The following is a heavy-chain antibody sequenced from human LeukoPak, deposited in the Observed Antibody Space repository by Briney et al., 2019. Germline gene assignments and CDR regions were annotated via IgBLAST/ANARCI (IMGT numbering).Heavy chain of an antibody. V-gene: IGHV4-34*01. CDR3: ARLGAMAQPNYYYYYYMDV. J-gene: IGHJ6*03. CDR1: GGSISSYY. D-gene: IGHD1-26*01. Sequence: PSETLSLTCTVSGGSISSYYWSWIRQPPGKGLEWIGEINHSGSTNYNPSLKSRVTISVDTSKNQFSLKLSSVTAADTAVYYCARLGAMAQPNYYYYYYMDVWGKGTTVTVSS. CDR2: INHSGST.